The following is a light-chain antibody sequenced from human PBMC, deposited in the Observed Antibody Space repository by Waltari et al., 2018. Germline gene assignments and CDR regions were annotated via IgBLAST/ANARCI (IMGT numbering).Light chain of an antibody. CDR3: ISYTSTTTYVV. V-gene: IGLV2-14*03. Sequence: QSALTQPASVSASPGQSITISCTGTSGDVGGYDYVSWYQQHPGQAPQLIIYDVNKRPSGVSHRFSASKSGNTASLTIFGLQAEDEADYYCISYTSTTTYVVVGGGTKLTVL. J-gene: IGLJ2*01. CDR2: DVN. CDR1: SGDVGGYDY.